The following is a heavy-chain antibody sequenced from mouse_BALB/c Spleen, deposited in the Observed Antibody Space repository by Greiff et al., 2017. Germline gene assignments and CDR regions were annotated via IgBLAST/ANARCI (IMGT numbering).Heavy chain of an antibody. J-gene: IGHJ2*01. CDR2: IDPENGNT. D-gene: IGHD2-1*01. CDR3: ARKGDGNYYFDY. Sequence: EVQGVESGAELVMPGALVKLSCKASGFNIKDYYMHWVKQRPEQGLEWIGWIDPENGNTIYDPKFQGKASITADTSSNTAYLQLSSLTSEDTAVYYCARKGDGNYYFDYWGQGTTLTVSS. V-gene: IGHV14-1*02. CDR1: GFNIKDYY.